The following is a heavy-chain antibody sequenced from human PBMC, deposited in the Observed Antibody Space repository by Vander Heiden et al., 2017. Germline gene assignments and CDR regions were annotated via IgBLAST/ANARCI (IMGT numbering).Heavy chain of an antibody. V-gene: IGHV2-5*01. Sequence: QITLKESGPTLVKPTQTLTLTCTFSGFSLSTSGVGVGWIRQPPGKALEWLALIYWNDDKRYSPSLKSRLTITKDTSKNQVVLTMTNMDPVDTATYYCAHTPSMCISTSCYYYYGMDVWGQGTTVTVSS. CDR3: AHTPSMCISTSCYYYYGMDV. CDR2: IYWNDDK. J-gene: IGHJ6*02. CDR1: GFSLSTSGVG. D-gene: IGHD2-2*01.